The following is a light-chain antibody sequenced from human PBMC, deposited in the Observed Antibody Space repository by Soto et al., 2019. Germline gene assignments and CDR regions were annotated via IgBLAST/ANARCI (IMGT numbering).Light chain of an antibody. CDR3: QQTNAFCT. CDR1: QTISSW. V-gene: IGKV1-5*01. J-gene: IGKJ1*01. CDR2: DVS. Sequence: IQMTQSAFTLSSSIGEGVTIXPRASQTISSWLAWYQQKPGKAPKLLIYDVSTLGSGVPSRFSGSGSGTDFTLTISSLQPDDFATYCCQQTNAFCTSAQGTKV.